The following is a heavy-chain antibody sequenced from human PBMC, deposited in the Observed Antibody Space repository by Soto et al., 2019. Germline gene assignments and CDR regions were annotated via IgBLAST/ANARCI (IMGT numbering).Heavy chain of an antibody. V-gene: IGHV1-18*04. CDR1: GYTFTSYG. D-gene: IGHD1-26*01. Sequence: GASVKVSCKASGYTFTSYGISWVRQAPGQGLEWMGWISAYNGNTNYAQKLQGRVTMTTDTSTSTAYMELRSLRSDDTAVYYCARWVSRPGYYYYGMDVWGQGTTVTVSS. CDR3: ARWVSRPGYYYYGMDV. CDR2: ISAYNGNT. J-gene: IGHJ6*02.